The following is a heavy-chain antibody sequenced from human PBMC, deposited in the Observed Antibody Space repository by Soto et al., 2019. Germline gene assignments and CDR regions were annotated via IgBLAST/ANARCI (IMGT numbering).Heavy chain of an antibody. J-gene: IGHJ4*02. CDR3: AHTFDVWSGYYPGFDY. Sequence: SGPTLVNPTQTLTLTCTFSGSSLSTSAMGVGWIRQPPGKALEWLALISWNDDKRYSPSLKSRLTITKDTSNNQVVLTLTNMDPVDTATYYCAHTFDVWSGYYPGFDYWGQGTLVTVSS. D-gene: IGHD3-3*01. V-gene: IGHV2-5*01. CDR1: GSSLSTSAMG. CDR2: ISWNDDK.